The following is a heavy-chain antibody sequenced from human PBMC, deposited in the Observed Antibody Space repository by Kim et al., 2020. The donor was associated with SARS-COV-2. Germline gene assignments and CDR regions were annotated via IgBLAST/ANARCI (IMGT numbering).Heavy chain of an antibody. CDR1: GYTFTSYG. CDR2: ISAYNGNT. CDR3: AGPGYSHGSWYYGMDV. D-gene: IGHD5-18*01. J-gene: IGHJ6*02. Sequence: ASVKVSCKASGYTFTSYGISWVRQAPGQGLEWMGWISAYNGNTNYAQKLQGRVTMTTDTSTSTAYMELRSLRSDDTAVYYCAGPGYSHGSWYYGMDVWGQGTTVTVSS. V-gene: IGHV1-18*04.